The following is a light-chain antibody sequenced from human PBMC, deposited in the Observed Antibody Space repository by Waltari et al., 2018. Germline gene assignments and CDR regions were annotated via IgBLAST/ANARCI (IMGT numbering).Light chain of an antibody. J-gene: IGLJ1*01. Sequence: QSALTQPASVSGSPGQSIAISFTGTSSDVGDYDYFCLYQQHPGKAPKLLIYDVSNRPSGVSTRFFGSKSGNTASLTISGLQAEDEADYYCASYTATSTPYVFGTGTKVTVL. CDR3: ASYTATSTPYV. CDR1: SSDVGDYDY. CDR2: DVS. V-gene: IGLV2-14*01.